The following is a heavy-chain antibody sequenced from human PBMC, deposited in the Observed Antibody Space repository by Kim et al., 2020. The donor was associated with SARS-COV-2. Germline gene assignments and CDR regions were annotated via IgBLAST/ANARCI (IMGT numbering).Heavy chain of an antibody. V-gene: IGHV3-7*03. CDR2: IKQDGSEK. CDR3: AREITIFGVVTGDYYGMDV. Sequence: GGSLRLSCAASGFTFSSYWMSWVRQAPGKGLEWVANIKQDGSEKYYVDSVKGRFTISRDNAKNSLYLQMNSLRAEDTAVYYCAREITIFGVVTGDYYGMDVWGQGTTVTVSS. D-gene: IGHD3-3*01. CDR1: GFTFSSYW. J-gene: IGHJ6*02.